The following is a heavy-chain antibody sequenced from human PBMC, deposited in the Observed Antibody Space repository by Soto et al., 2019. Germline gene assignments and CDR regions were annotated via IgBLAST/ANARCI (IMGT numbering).Heavy chain of an antibody. CDR3: AREITIFGVVIIRQTTPRFYGMDV. V-gene: IGHV3-30-3*01. CDR1: GFTFSSYA. J-gene: IGHJ6*02. D-gene: IGHD3-3*01. CDR2: ISYDGSNK. Sequence: PGGSLRLSCAASGFTFSSYAMHWVRQAPGKGLEWVAVISYDGSNKYYADSVKGRFTISRDNSKNTLYLQMNSLRAEDTAVYYCAREITIFGVVIIRQTTPRFYGMDVWGQGTTVTVSS.